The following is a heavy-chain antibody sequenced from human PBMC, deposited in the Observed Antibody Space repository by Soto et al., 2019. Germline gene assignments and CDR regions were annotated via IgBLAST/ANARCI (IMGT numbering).Heavy chain of an antibody. V-gene: IGHV4-59*01. CDR1: GGSISSYY. J-gene: IGHJ4*02. CDR2: IFHSGGT. D-gene: IGHD4-17*01. CDR3: AGGPRHDLGDAYFDH. Sequence: KSSETLSLTCTVSGGSISSYYWSWIRQPPGKGLEWIGYIFHSGGTSYNPSLKSRVTISVDTSKNQFSLKLSSVTAADTAVYYCAGGPRHDLGDAYFDHWGQGTLVTVSS.